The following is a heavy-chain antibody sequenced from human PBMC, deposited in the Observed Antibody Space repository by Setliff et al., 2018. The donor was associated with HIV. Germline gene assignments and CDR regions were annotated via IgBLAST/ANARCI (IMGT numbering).Heavy chain of an antibody. D-gene: IGHD4-17*01. J-gene: IGHJ3*02. V-gene: IGHV1-69*05. CDR3: ARDPPGIYGDYDFGAFDI. Sequence: SVKVSCKASGGTFSSYAISRVRQAPGQGLEWMGGIIPIFGTANYAQKFQGRVTITTDESTSTAYMELSSLRSEDTAVYYCARDPPGIYGDYDFGAFDIWGQGTMVTVS. CDR1: GGTFSSYA. CDR2: IIPIFGTA.